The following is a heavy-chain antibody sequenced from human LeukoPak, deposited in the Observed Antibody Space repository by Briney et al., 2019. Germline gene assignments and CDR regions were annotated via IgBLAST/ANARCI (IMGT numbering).Heavy chain of an antibody. D-gene: IGHD2-2*01. V-gene: IGHV3-74*01. CDR3: AGVGYCSSTSCFPFDY. J-gene: IGHJ4*02. CDR2: INSDGSST. CDR1: GFTFSSYW. Sequence: GGSLRLSCAASGFTFSSYWMHWVRHAPGKGLVWVSRINSDGSSTSYADSVKGRFTISRDNAKNTLYLQMNSLRAEDTAVYYCAGVGYCSSTSCFPFDYWGQGTLVTVSS.